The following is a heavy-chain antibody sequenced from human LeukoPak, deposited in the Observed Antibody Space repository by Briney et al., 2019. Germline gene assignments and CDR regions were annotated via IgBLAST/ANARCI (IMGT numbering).Heavy chain of an antibody. CDR2: IYSGGST. D-gene: IGHD2-2*02. J-gene: IGHJ4*02. Sequence: GGSLRLSCAASGFTVSSNYMSWVRQAPGKGLEWVSVIYSGGSTYYADSVKGRFTISRDNSRNTLYLQMNSLRAADTAVYYCAREAVVVPAAIREYYFDYWGQGTLVTVSS. CDR3: AREAVVVPAAIREYYFDY. V-gene: IGHV3-53*01. CDR1: GFTVSSNY.